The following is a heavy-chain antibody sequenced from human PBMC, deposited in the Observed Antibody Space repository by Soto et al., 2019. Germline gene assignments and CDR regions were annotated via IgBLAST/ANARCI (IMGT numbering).Heavy chain of an antibody. V-gene: IGHV4-39*01. CDR3: ASRSSSWSLAIGY. J-gene: IGHJ4*02. CDR2: IYYSGST. CDR1: GGSISSSSYY. Sequence: SETLSLTCTVSGGSISSSSYYWGWIRQPPGKGLEWIGSIYYSGSTYYNPSLKSRVTISVDTSKNQFSLKLSSVTAADTAVYYCASRSSSWSLAIGYWGQGTLVTVSS. D-gene: IGHD6-13*01.